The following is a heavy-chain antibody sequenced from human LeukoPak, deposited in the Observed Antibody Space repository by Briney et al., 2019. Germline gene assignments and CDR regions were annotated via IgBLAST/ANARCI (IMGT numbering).Heavy chain of an antibody. D-gene: IGHD2-15*01. Sequence: GGSLRLSCAASGFTFSGYAMSWVRQAPGKGLEWVSAISGSGGSTYYADSVKGRFTISRDNSKNTLYLQMNSLRAEDTAVYYCAKAPVFGGVVAKYYFDYWGQGTLVTVSS. CDR1: GFTFSGYA. CDR3: AKAPVFGGVVAKYYFDY. V-gene: IGHV3-23*01. CDR2: ISGSGGST. J-gene: IGHJ4*02.